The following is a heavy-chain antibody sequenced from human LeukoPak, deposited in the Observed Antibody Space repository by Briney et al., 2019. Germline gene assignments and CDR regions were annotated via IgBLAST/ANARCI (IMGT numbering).Heavy chain of an antibody. CDR2: ISNDGSNK. D-gene: IGHD2-2*01. J-gene: IGHJ4*02. Sequence: GGSLRLSCVASGLTLNSYGMHWVRQAPGKGLEWVAAISNDGSNKYYADSVKGRFTVSRDNPKNTVCLQMNSLRAEDTAVYYCTKDRYCDSTSCPTDYWGQGTLVIVSS. CDR1: GLTLNSYG. CDR3: TKDRYCDSTSCPTDY. V-gene: IGHV3-30*18.